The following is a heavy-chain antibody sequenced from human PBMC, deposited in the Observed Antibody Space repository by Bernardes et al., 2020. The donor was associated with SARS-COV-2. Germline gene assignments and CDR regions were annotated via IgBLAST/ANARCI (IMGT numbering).Heavy chain of an antibody. CDR2: IKQDGSEK. Sequence: SLLPSCAASGFTFRSSWMSWVRQAPGPGLAWVANIKQDGSEKYYVDSVKGRFTISRDNAKNSLYLQMNSLRAEDTAVYYCARDMVRGVIFPNWFDPWGQGTLATVSS. D-gene: IGHD3-10*01. CDR3: ARDMVRGVIFPNWFDP. V-gene: IGHV3-7*04. J-gene: IGHJ5*02. CDR1: GFTFRSSW.